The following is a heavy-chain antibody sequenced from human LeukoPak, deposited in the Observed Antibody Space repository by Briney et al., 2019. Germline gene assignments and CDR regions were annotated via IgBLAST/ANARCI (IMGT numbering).Heavy chain of an antibody. CDR1: GDSIISSSYY. Sequence: SETLSLTCTVSGDSIISSSYYWVWIRQPPGKGLEWIGYIYHSGSTYYNPSLKSRVTISVDRSKNQFSLKLSSVTAADTAVYHCAREKSSNNWFDPWGQGTLVTVSS. J-gene: IGHJ5*02. CDR2: IYHSGST. V-gene: IGHV4-30-2*01. D-gene: IGHD6-13*01. CDR3: AREKSSNNWFDP.